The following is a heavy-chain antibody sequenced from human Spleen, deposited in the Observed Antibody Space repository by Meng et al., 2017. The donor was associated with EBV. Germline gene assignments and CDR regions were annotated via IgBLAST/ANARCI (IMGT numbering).Heavy chain of an antibody. CDR3: ARELGSGNQLALFDY. CDR1: GGSIRTVGYF. D-gene: IGHD1-26*01. V-gene: IGHV4-30-4*01. Sequence: GSGLSLVGSSQLLSLTGAVSGGSIRTVGYFCSWIRQPPGKGLECIGYIYYSGDTYYSPSLKSRLTVSVDRSKNQFSLELNSVTATDTAVYYCARELGSGNQLALFDYWGQGALVTVSS. CDR2: IYYSGDT. J-gene: IGHJ4*02.